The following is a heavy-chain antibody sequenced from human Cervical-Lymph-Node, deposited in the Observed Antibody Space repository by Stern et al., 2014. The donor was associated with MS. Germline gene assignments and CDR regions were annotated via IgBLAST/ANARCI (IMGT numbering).Heavy chain of an antibody. CDR1: GYTLSEIS. V-gene: IGHV1-24*01. J-gene: IGHJ6*02. CDR2: FDPEHGET. D-gene: IGHD2-21*02. Sequence: QVQLVQSGAEVKKPGASVKVSCKVSGYTLSEISMHWVRQAPGKGLERMGGFDPEHGETRYAQKFQGRVTMAEDRSTDTAYISSLRSEDTAVYYCATHRGRVTYYYGMDVWGQGTTVTVSS. CDR3: ATHRGRVTYYYGMDV.